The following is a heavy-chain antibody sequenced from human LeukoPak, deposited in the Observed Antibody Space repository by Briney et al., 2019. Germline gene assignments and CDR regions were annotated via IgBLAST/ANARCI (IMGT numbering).Heavy chain of an antibody. J-gene: IGHJ6*02. CDR1: GGSISSGGYS. V-gene: IGHV4-30-2*01. CDR2: IYHSGST. D-gene: IGHD2-2*03. CDR3: ARGVGYCSSTSCYPYYGMDV. Sequence: PSETLSLTCAVSGGSISSGGYSWSWIRQPPGKGLEWIGYIYHSGSTYYNPSLKSRVTISVDRSKNQFSLKLSSVTAADTAVYYCARGVGYCSSTSCYPYYGMDVWGQGTTATVS.